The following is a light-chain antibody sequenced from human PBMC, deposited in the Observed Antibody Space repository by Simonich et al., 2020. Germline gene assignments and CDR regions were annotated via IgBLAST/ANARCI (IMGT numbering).Light chain of an antibody. CDR2: DVS. Sequence: QSALTQPASVSGSPGQSIPISCTGTSSDVGSYNYVSWYQQNPGKAPKLMIYDVSKRPSGVSNRFSGSKSGNTASLTISGLQAEDEADYYCSSYTSSSTLVFGGGTKLTVL. CDR3: SSYTSSSTLV. V-gene: IGLV2-14*01. CDR1: SSDVGSYNY. J-gene: IGLJ2*01.